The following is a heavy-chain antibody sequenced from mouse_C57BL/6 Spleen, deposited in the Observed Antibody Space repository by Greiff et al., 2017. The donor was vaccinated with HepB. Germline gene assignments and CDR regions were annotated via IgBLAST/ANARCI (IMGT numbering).Heavy chain of an antibody. CDR2: ISGGGGNT. Sequence: EVQWVESGGGLVKPGGSLKLSCAASGFTFSSYTMSWVRQTPEKRLEWVATISGGGGNTYYPDSVKGRFTISRDNAKNTLYLQMSSLRSEDTALYYCARTGTWYFDYWGQGTTLTVSS. CDR3: ARTGTWYFDY. J-gene: IGHJ2*01. D-gene: IGHD4-1*01. V-gene: IGHV5-9*01. CDR1: GFTFSSYT.